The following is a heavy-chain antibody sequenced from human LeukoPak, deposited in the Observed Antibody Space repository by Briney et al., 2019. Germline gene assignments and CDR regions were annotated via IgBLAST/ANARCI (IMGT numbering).Heavy chain of an antibody. Sequence: SETLSLTCTVSGGSISSYYWSWIRQPAGKGLEWIGRIYTSGSTNYNPSLKSRVTMSVDTSKNQFSLKLSFVTAADTAVYYCARETIFGVEFDYWGQGTLVTVSS. D-gene: IGHD3-3*01. CDR2: IYTSGST. J-gene: IGHJ4*02. CDR3: ARETIFGVEFDY. CDR1: GGSISSYY. V-gene: IGHV4-4*07.